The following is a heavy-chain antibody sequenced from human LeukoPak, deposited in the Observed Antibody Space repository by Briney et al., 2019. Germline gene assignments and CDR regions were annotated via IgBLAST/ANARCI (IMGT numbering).Heavy chain of an antibody. V-gene: IGHV1-18*01. CDR2: ISAYNGNT. J-gene: IGHJ6*02. D-gene: IGHD3-9*01. CDR1: GYTFTSYG. Sequence: ASVKVSCKASGYTFTSYGISWVRQAPGQGLEWMGWISAYNGNTNYAQKLQGRVTMTTDTSTSTAYMELRSLRSDDTAVYYCARDADILTGSYYYGMDVWGQGTTVTVPS. CDR3: ARDADILTGSYYYGMDV.